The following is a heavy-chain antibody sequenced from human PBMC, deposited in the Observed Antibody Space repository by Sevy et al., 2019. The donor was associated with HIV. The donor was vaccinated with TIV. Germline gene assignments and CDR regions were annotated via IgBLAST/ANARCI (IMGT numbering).Heavy chain of an antibody. V-gene: IGHV3-30*02. Sequence: GGSLRLSFAASGFTFSSYGMRWVRQAPGKGLEWVAFIRYDGSNKYYADSVKGRFTISRDNSKNTLYLQMNSLRAEDTAVYYCAKDPSGSSSWYTYYYYGMDVWGQGTTVTVSS. CDR1: GFTFSSYG. CDR2: IRYDGSNK. J-gene: IGHJ6*02. D-gene: IGHD6-13*01. CDR3: AKDPSGSSSWYTYYYYGMDV.